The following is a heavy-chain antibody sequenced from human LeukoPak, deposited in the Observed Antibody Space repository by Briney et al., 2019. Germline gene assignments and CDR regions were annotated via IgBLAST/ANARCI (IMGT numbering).Heavy chain of an antibody. CDR2: ISPKSGDT. V-gene: IGHV1-2*02. J-gene: IGHJ4*02. D-gene: IGHD6-19*01. Sequence: ASVKVSCKASGYTFTDYEMHWVRQAPGQGLEWMGWISPKSGDTNHAQKFQGRVTMTGDTSTRTVYMEVSRLRFDDTAVYYCASPHGTGSGWPYWGQGTLVTVS. CDR3: ASPHGTGSGWPY. CDR1: GYTFTDYE.